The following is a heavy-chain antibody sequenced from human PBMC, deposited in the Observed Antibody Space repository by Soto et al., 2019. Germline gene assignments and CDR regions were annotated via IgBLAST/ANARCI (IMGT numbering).Heavy chain of an antibody. CDR3: ARDQGVEQQLDGDY. CDR2: ISYDGSNK. D-gene: IGHD6-13*01. Sequence: QVQLVESGGGVVQPGRSLRLSCAASGFTFSSYAMHWVRQAPGKGLEWVAVISYDGSNKYYADSVKGRFTISRDNSKNPRYLQMNSLRAEDTAVYYCARDQGVEQQLDGDYWGQGTLVTVSS. V-gene: IGHV3-30-3*01. J-gene: IGHJ4*02. CDR1: GFTFSSYA.